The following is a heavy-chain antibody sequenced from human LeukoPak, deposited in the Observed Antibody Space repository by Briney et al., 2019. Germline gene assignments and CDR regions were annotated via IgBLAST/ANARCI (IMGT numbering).Heavy chain of an antibody. Sequence: SETLSLTCTVSGGSISSSSYYWGWIRQPPGKGLEWIGSIYYSGSTYYNPSLKSRVTISVDTSKNQFSLKLSSVTAADTAVYYCASIYGDNNWFDPWGQGTLVTVSS. CDR2: IYYSGST. D-gene: IGHD4-17*01. CDR1: GGSISSSSYY. V-gene: IGHV4-39*07. CDR3: ASIYGDNNWFDP. J-gene: IGHJ5*02.